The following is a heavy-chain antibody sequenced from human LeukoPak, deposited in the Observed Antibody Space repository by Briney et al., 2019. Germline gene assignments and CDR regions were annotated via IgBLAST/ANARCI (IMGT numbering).Heavy chain of an antibody. J-gene: IGHJ4*02. CDR2: IYSSGST. CDR1: GVSISSYY. CDR3: ARHVGIHLWSLYFDY. V-gene: IGHV4-59*08. D-gene: IGHD5-18*01. Sequence: SETLSLTCIVSGVSISSYYWRWIRQPPGKGLERIGYIYSSGSTDYNPSLKSRVTISLDTSNHQFSLKLTSVTAADTAVYYCARHVGIHLWSLYFDYWGQGSLVTVSS.